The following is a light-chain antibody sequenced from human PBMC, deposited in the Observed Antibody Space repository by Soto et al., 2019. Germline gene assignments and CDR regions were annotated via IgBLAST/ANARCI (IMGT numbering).Light chain of an antibody. CDR2: AAS. CDR1: QSISTY. Sequence: DIQMTQSPSSLSASVGDRGTITCRASQSISTYLNWYQQKPGKAPQLLIYAASSLQSGVPSRFSGSGSGTDFTLTISSLQPEDFATYSCQQSYTTPRYTFGQGTKVEIK. V-gene: IGKV1-39*01. J-gene: IGKJ2*01. CDR3: QQSYTTPRYT.